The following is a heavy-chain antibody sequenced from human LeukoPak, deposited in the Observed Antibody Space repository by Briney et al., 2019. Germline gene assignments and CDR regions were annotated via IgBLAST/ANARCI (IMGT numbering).Heavy chain of an antibody. CDR3: ARAHGYSGYFDF. J-gene: IGHJ4*02. D-gene: IGHD5-12*01. Sequence: SETLSLTCTVSGGSISSGDYYWSWIRQPPGKGLEWIGYIYCSGSSYYNPSLKSRVTISVDTSKNQFSLKLSSVTAADTAVYYCARAHGYSGYFDFWGQGTLVTVSS. CDR2: IYCSGSS. V-gene: IGHV4-30-4*01. CDR1: GGSISSGDYY.